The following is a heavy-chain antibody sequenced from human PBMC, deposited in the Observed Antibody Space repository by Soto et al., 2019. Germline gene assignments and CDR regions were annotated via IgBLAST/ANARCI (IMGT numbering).Heavy chain of an antibody. D-gene: IGHD3-22*01. V-gene: IGHV3-7*04. CDR1: GFTFSSYW. Sequence: PGGSLRLSCAASGFTFSSYWMSWVRQAPGKGLEWVANIKQDGSEKYYVDSVKGRFTISRDNAKNSLYLQMNSLRAEDTAVYYCAREEYYYDSSGYSYDVFDIWGQGTMVTVSS. J-gene: IGHJ3*02. CDR3: AREEYYYDSSGYSYDVFDI. CDR2: IKQDGSEK.